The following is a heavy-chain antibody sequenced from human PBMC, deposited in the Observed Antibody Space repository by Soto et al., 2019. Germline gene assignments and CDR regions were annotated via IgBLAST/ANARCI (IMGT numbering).Heavy chain of an antibody. V-gene: IGHV3-15*01. CDR1: GFTFSNAW. CDR2: IKSKTDGGTT. CDR3: TTDRDYHRARPYYYYGMDV. D-gene: IGHD4-17*01. Sequence: GGSLRLSCAASGFTFSNAWMSWVRQAPGKGLEWVGRIKSKTDGGTTDYAAPVKGRFTISRDDSKNTLYLQMNSLKTEDTAVYYCTTDRDYHRARPYYYYGMDVWGQGTTVTVS. J-gene: IGHJ6*02.